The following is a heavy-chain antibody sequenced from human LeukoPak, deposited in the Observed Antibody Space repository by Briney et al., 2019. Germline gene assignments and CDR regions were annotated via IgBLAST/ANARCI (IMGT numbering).Heavy chain of an antibody. D-gene: IGHD2-15*01. CDR2: ISYDGSNK. J-gene: IGHJ3*02. CDR1: GFTFSSYA. V-gene: IGHV3-30-3*01. Sequence: PGGSLRLSCAASGFTFSSYAMHWVRQAPGKGLEWVAVISYDGSNKYYADSVKGRFTISRDNSKNTLYLQMNSLRAEDTAVYYCARDPVYCSGGSCYRHSYDAFDIWGQGTMVTVSS. CDR3: ARDPVYCSGGSCYRHSYDAFDI.